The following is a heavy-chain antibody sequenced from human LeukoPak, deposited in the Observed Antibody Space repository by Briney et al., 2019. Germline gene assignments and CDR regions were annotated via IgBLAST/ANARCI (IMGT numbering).Heavy chain of an antibody. D-gene: IGHD3-22*01. CDR1: GGSFSGYY. J-gene: IGHJ4*02. CDR2: INHSGST. Sequence: SETLSLTCAVYGGSFSGYYWSWIRQPPGKGLEWIGEINHSGSTNYNPSLKSRVTISVGTSKNQFSLKLSSVTAADTAVYYCARGQSDSSGYFDYWGQGTLVTVSS. V-gene: IGHV4-34*01. CDR3: ARGQSDSSGYFDY.